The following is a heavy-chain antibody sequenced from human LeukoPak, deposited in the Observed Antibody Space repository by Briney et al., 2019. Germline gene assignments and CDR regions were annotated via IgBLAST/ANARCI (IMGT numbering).Heavy chain of an antibody. V-gene: IGHV6-1*01. CDR1: GDSVSSNSAA. J-gene: IGHJ5*02. D-gene: IGHD2-8*01. CDR2: TYYRSKWYD. CDR3: AKDSGFGLNGLDP. Sequence: SQTLSLTCAISGDSVSSNSAAWNWIRQSPSGGLEWLGRTYYRSKWYDDYAVSVKSRITINPDTSKNQFSLQLNSVTPDDTAVYYCAKDSGFGLNGLDPWGQGTLVTVSS.